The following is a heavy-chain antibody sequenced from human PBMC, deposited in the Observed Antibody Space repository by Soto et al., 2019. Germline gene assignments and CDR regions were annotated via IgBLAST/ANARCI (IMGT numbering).Heavy chain of an antibody. Sequence: PTLVNPTQTLTLTCTFSGFSLSTGGMGVGWIRQPPGKALEWLALIYWDDDKRYSPSLKSRLTITKDTSKNQVVLTMTNMDPVDTATYYCAHSLIGYYYDSSGSNWFDPWGQGTLVTVSS. CDR2: IYWDDDK. D-gene: IGHD3-22*01. V-gene: IGHV2-5*02. CDR1: GFSLSTGGMG. J-gene: IGHJ5*02. CDR3: AHSLIGYYYDSSGSNWFDP.